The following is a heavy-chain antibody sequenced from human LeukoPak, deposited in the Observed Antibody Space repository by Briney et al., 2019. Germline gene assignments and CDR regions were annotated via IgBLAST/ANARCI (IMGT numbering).Heavy chain of an antibody. J-gene: IGHJ5*02. CDR3: ARQRGGYSSSWYSKKLDWFDP. CDR1: GGSISSYY. CDR2: IYYSGST. D-gene: IGHD6-13*01. Sequence: SETLSLTCTVSGGSISSYYWSWIRQPPGKGLEWIGYIYYSGSTNYNPSLKSRVTISVDTSKNQFSLKLSSVTAADTAVYYCARQRGGYSSSWYSKKLDWFDPWGQGTLVTVSS. V-gene: IGHV4-59*08.